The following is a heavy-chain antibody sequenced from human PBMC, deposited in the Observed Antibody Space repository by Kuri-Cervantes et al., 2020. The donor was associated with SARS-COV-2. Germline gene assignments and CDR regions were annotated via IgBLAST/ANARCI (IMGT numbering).Heavy chain of an antibody. CDR2: ISSSSSYI. J-gene: IGHJ4*02. D-gene: IGHD3-22*01. CDR3: ASRHYYDSSGYPL. CDR1: GFTFSTYS. Sequence: GGSLRLSCAASGFTFSTYSMNWVRQAPGKGLEWVSSISSSSSYIYYADSVKGRFTISRDNSKNTLYLQMDSLRAEDTAVYYCASRHYYDSSGYPLWGQGTLVTVSS. V-gene: IGHV3-21*01.